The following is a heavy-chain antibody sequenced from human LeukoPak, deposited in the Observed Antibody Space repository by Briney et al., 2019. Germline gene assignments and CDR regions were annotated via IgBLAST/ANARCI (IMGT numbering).Heavy chain of an antibody. CDR3: ATGGSGDSYGYPFYYYGMDV. CDR2: FYPEDGET. Sequence: GASVKVSCKVSGYTLTELSMHWVRQAPGKGLEWMGGFYPEDGETIYAQKFQGRVTMTEDTSTNTAYMELSSLRSEDTAVYYCATGGSGDSYGYPFYYYGMDVWGQGTTVTVSS. J-gene: IGHJ6*02. D-gene: IGHD5-18*01. V-gene: IGHV1-24*01. CDR1: GYTLTELS.